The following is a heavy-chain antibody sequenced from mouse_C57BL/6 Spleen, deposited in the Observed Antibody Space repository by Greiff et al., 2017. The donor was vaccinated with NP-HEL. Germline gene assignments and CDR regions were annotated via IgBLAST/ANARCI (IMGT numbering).Heavy chain of an antibody. J-gene: IGHJ1*03. CDR3: SRFRNFCYSKEDWYFEG. CDR1: GYTFTDHT. Sequence: QVKLKQSDAELVKPGASVKISCKVSGYTFTDHTIHWMKQRPEQGLEWIGYIYPRDGSTKSTEKLKGKATLPADKSSSTAYMQLNSLTSEDAAVDFYSRFRNFCYSKEDWYFEGWGTGTTVTVA. D-gene: IGHD2-5*01. V-gene: IGHV1-78*01. CDR2: IYPRDGST.